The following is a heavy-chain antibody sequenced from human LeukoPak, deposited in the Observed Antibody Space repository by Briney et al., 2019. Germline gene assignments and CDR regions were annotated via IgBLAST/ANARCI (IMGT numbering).Heavy chain of an antibody. Sequence: PGRSLRLSCAASGFTFDDYAMHWVRQAPGKGLEWVSGISWNSGSIGYADSVKGRFTISRDNAKNSLYLQMNSLRAEDTALYYCAKDSSSGWWGALVYWGQGTLVTVSS. CDR3: AKDSSSGWWGALVY. CDR2: ISWNSGSI. J-gene: IGHJ4*02. CDR1: GFTFDDYA. V-gene: IGHV3-9*01. D-gene: IGHD6-19*01.